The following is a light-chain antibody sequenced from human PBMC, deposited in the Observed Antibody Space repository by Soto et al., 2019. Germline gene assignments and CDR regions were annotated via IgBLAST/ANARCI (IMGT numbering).Light chain of an antibody. CDR2: KVS. CDR3: MQGTHWPPWT. J-gene: IGKJ1*01. CDR1: QSLVHSDGNTY. V-gene: IGKV2-30*02. Sequence: DVVLTQSPLSLPVTLGQPASISCRSSQSLVHSDGNTYLSWFQQRPGQSPRRLIYKVSNRDSGVPDRFSGSGSGTDFTLKISRVEAEDVGVYYCMQGTHWPPWTFGQGTKVDIK.